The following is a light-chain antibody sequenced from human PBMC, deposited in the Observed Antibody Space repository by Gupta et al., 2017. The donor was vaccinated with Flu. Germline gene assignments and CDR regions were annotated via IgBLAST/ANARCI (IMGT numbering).Light chain of an antibody. CDR1: HDINDY. CDR2: DAS. V-gene: IGKV1-33*01. J-gene: IGKJ2*01. CDR3: QQYDTVPQYN. Sequence: DIQVTQSPASLSASLGDRVTITCQASHDINDYLNWYQQKPGQAPKLLIYDASNVERGVPSRFSGSGSGTEFTLTISSLQPEDVATYYCQQYDTVPQYNFGQGTKVEIK.